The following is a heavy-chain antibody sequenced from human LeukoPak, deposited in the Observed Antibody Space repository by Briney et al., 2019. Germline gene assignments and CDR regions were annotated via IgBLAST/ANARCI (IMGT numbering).Heavy chain of an antibody. CDR3: AKDQAYCGGDCPLDY. CDR2: IRYDGSNK. J-gene: IGHJ4*02. V-gene: IGHV3-30*02. CDR1: GFTFSSYG. D-gene: IGHD2-21*02. Sequence: GRSLRLSCAASGFTFSSYGMHWVRQAPGKGLEWVAFIRYDGSNKYYADSVKGRFTISRDNSKNTLYLQMNSLRAEDTAVYYCAKDQAYCGGDCPLDYWGQGTLVTVSS.